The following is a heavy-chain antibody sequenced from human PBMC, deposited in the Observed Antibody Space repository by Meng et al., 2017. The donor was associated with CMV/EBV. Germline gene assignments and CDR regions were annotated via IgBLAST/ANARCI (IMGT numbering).Heavy chain of an antibody. CDR1: GFTFSSYS. J-gene: IGHJ3*02. CDR2: ISSSSSYI. Sequence: GGSLRLSCAASGFTFSSYSMNWVRQAPGKGLEWVSSISSSSSYIYYADSVKGRFTISRDNAKNSLYLQMNSLRAEDTAVYYCARENWGDAFDIWGQGTMVTVSS. V-gene: IGHV3-21*01. CDR3: ARENWGDAFDI. D-gene: IGHD7-27*01.